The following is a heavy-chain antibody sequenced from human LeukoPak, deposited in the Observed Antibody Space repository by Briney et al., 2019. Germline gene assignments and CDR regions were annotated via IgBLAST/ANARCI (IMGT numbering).Heavy chain of an antibody. J-gene: IGHJ4*02. Sequence: GGSLRLSCAASGFTFDDYAMHWVQQAPGKGLEWVSGISWNSDSIGYADSVKGRFTISRDNAKNSLYLQMNSLRAEDMALYYCAKDIRAVAGTSFDYWGQGTLVTVSS. CDR1: GFTFDDYA. CDR2: ISWNSDSI. D-gene: IGHD6-19*01. CDR3: AKDIRAVAGTSFDY. V-gene: IGHV3-9*03.